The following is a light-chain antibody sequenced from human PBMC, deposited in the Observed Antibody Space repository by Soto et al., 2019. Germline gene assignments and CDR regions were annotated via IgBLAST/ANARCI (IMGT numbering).Light chain of an antibody. CDR1: QSITTF. V-gene: IGKV1-39*01. CDR3: QQAYGAPPT. J-gene: IGKJ1*01. Sequence: DLQVTQSPSSLPASVGDRVTITCRASQSITTFLNWYQQKPGNAPKLLIYAASSLQTGVPSRFSGSGSGTDFTLTISSLQREDFATYYCQQAYGAPPTFGQGTKVEIK. CDR2: AAS.